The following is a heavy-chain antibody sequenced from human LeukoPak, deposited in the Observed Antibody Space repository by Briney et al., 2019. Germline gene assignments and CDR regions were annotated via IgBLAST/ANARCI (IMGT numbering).Heavy chain of an antibody. D-gene: IGHD5-24*01. Sequence: PSETLSLXCTVSGGSSSSSSYYWGWSRQPPGKGPEWIGSIYYSGSTYYNPSLKSRVTISVDTSKNQFSLKLSSETAADTAVYYCASKAATIDFDYWGQGTLVTVSS. CDR2: IYYSGST. CDR1: GGSSSSSSYY. V-gene: IGHV4-39*01. J-gene: IGHJ4*02. CDR3: ASKAATIDFDY.